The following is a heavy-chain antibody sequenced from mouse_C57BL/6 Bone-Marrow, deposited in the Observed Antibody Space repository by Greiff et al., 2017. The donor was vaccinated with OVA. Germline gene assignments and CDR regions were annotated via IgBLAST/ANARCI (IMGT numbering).Heavy chain of an antibody. CDR2: IYPRSGNT. CDR3: ARNGGYGSRDYYAMDY. V-gene: IGHV1-81*01. CDR1: GYTFTSYG. D-gene: IGHD1-1*01. J-gene: IGHJ4*01. Sequence: QVQLQQSGAELARPGASVKLSCKASGYTFTSYGISWVKQRTGQGLEWIGEIYPRSGNTYYNEKFKGKATLTADKYSSTAYMELRSLTSEDSSVYFCARNGGYGSRDYYAMDYWGQGTSVTVSS.